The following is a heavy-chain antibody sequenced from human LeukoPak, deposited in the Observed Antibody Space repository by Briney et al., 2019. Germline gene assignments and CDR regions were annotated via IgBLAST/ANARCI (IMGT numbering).Heavy chain of an antibody. CDR3: ARGGNSPTTHLDY. J-gene: IGHJ4*02. V-gene: IGHV3-74*01. Sequence: GGSLRLSCAASGFTFSGYWMHWVRQAPGKGLAWVSVIRSDGSITTYADSVKGRFTISRDTAKNTLYLQMNSLRAEDTAVYYCARGGNSPTTHLDYWGQGTLVTVSS. D-gene: IGHD4-23*01. CDR2: IRSDGSIT. CDR1: GFTFSGYW.